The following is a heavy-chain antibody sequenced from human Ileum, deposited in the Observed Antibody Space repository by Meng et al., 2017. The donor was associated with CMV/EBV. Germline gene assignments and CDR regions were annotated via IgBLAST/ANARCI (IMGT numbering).Heavy chain of an antibody. D-gene: IGHD2-2*01. Sequence: GGSLRLSCAASGFIVSSNYMSWVRQAPGKGLEWVSVIYSGGSSTYYADSVKGRFTISRDNSKNTLYLQMNSLRAEDTAVYYCAKDLAVYCSSTSCLSAAFDIWGQGTMVTVSS. CDR2: IYSGGSST. V-gene: IGHV3-23*03. CDR3: AKDLAVYCSSTSCLSAAFDI. J-gene: IGHJ3*02. CDR1: GFIVSSNY.